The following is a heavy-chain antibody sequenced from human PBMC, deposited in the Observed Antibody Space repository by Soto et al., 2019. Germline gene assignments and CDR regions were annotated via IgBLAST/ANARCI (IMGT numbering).Heavy chain of an antibody. V-gene: IGHV3-23*01. CDR1: GFAFSTYA. CDR3: AKEVGRSYYGMDV. D-gene: IGHD1-26*01. CDR2: VSPSGGTI. Sequence: DVQVLESGGGLVQPGGSLRLSCAASGFAFSTYAMTWVRQAPGKGLEWVSVVSPSGGTIHYADSVKGRFSISRDNAKNSLYLQMDSLRAEDTAVYYCAKEVGRSYYGMDVWGQGTTVTVSS. J-gene: IGHJ6*02.